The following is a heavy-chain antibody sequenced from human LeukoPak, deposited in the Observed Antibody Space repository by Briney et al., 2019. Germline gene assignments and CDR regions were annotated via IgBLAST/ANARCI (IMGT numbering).Heavy chain of an antibody. CDR3: AMRARGYNQACFDY. V-gene: IGHV5-51*01. Sequence: GESLKISCKGSGYSFSNYWIGWVCQLPGKGLECMGIIYPGDSDTRYSPSFRGQVTISADKSISTAYLQWSSLKASDTAMYYCAMRARGYNQACFDYWGQGTLVTVSS. CDR1: GYSFSNYW. J-gene: IGHJ4*02. D-gene: IGHD5-18*01. CDR2: IYPGDSDT.